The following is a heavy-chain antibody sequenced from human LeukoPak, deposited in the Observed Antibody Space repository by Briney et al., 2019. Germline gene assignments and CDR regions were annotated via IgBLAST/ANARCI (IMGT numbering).Heavy chain of an antibody. Sequence: GGSLRLSCAASGFTFSSYAMSWVRQAPGKGLEWVSAISGSGGSTYYADSVKGRFTISRDNSKNTLYLQMNSLRAGDMAVYYCAKFSDSTGYYPGYFDYWGQGTLVTVSS. D-gene: IGHD3-22*01. V-gene: IGHV3-23*01. CDR3: AKFSDSTGYYPGYFDY. CDR2: ISGSGGST. J-gene: IGHJ4*02. CDR1: GFTFSSYA.